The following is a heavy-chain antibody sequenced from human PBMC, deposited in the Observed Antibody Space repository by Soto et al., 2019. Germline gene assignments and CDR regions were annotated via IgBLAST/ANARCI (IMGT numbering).Heavy chain of an antibody. CDR3: ARDLGISPYYYDSSGPAAFDY. CDR1: GFTFSSYG. Sequence: PGGSLRLSCAASGFTFSSYGMHWVRQAPGKGLEWVAVIWYDGSNKYYADSVKGRFTISRDNSKNTLYLQMNSLRAEDTAVYYCARDLGISPYYYDSSGPAAFDYWGQGTLVTVSS. J-gene: IGHJ4*02. V-gene: IGHV3-33*01. D-gene: IGHD3-22*01. CDR2: IWYDGSNK.